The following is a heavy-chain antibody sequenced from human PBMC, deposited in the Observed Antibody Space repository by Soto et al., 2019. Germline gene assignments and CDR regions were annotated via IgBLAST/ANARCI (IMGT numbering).Heavy chain of an antibody. CDR1: GYTFTSYG. Sequence: ASVKVSCKASGYTFTSYGISWVRQAPGQGLEWMGWISAYNGNTNYAQKLQGRVTMTTDTSTSTAYMELRSLRSDDTAVYYCARWQLPVDLYDYIPKALDAFDIWGQGTMVTVSS. J-gene: IGHJ3*02. CDR2: ISAYNGNT. CDR3: ARWQLPVDLYDYIPKALDAFDI. D-gene: IGHD3-16*01. V-gene: IGHV1-18*01.